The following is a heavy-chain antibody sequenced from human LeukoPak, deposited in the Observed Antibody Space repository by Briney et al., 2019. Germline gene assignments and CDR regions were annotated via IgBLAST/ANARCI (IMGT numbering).Heavy chain of an antibody. CDR3: AKDRNDFWSGYAAADAFDI. Sequence: GGSLRLSCAASGFTFSSYAMSWVRQAPGKGLEWVSAISGSGGSTYYADSVKGRFTISRDNSKNTLYLQMNSLRAEDTAVYYCAKDRNDFWSGYAAADAFDIWGQGTMVTVSS. CDR1: GFTFSSYA. J-gene: IGHJ3*02. V-gene: IGHV3-23*01. CDR2: ISGSGGST. D-gene: IGHD3-3*01.